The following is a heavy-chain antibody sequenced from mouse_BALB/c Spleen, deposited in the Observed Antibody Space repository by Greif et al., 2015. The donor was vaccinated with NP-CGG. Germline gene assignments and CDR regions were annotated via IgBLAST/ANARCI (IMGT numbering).Heavy chain of an antibody. CDR2: IWAGGST. V-gene: IGHV2-9*02. CDR1: GFSFTSYG. CDR3: ARDLDSDGYDVYYAMDY. J-gene: IGHJ4*01. Sequence: VKLEESGPGLVAPSQSLSIPCTVSGFSFTSYGVHWVRQPPGKGLEWLGVIWAGGSTNYNSALISRLSISKDNSQSQVFLKRNSRQTEDTAMYVWARDLDSDGYDVYYAMDYWGQGTSVTVSA. D-gene: IGHD2-2*01.